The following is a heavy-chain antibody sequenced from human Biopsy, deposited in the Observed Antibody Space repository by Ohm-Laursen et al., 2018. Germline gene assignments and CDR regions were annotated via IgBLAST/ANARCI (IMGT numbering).Heavy chain of an antibody. Sequence: ASVTASCTASGYTFTTYYIHWVRQAPGQGLEWMGIINPGANSTAYTQNFQGRVTMTWDTSTTTVYMELSSLRSEDTAVYYCVLASFDYWGQGTLVTVPS. V-gene: IGHV1-46*01. J-gene: IGHJ4*02. CDR1: GYTFTTYY. CDR2: INPGANST. CDR3: VLASFDY.